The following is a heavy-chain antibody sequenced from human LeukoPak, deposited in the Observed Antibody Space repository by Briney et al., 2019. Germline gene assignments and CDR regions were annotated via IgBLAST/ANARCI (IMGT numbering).Heavy chain of an antibody. CDR1: GFTFSDYY. CDR2: ISSSGSTI. J-gene: IGHJ3*01. V-gene: IGHV3-11*04. D-gene: IGHD3-3*01. CDR3: ARGGGGYDFWSGDAFDL. Sequence: GGSLRLSCAASGFTFSDYYMSWIRQAPGKGLEWVSYISSSGSTIYYADPVKGRFTTSRDNSKNTLFLQMNSLRVEDTAVYYCARGGGGYDFWSGDAFDLWGQGTTVTVSS.